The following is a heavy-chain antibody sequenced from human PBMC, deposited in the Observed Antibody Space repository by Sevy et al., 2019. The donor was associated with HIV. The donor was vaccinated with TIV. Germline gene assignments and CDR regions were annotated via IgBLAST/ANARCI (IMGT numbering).Heavy chain of an antibody. Sequence: GGCLRLSCAVSGFTFRSYWMSWVRQAPGKGLEWVAHIKVDGSEKYHVDSVKGRFTISRDNAKNSLFLQMNSLRVEDTAVYYCARDCTSTSCLWGLDVWGQGTAVTVSS. V-gene: IGHV3-7*03. CDR1: GFTFRSYW. J-gene: IGHJ6*02. CDR3: ARDCTSTSCLWGLDV. D-gene: IGHD2-2*01. CDR2: IKVDGSEK.